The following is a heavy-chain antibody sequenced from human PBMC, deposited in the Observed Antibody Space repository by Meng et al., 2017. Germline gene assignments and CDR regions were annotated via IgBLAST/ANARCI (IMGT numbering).Heavy chain of an antibody. J-gene: IGHJ6*02. D-gene: IGHD3-10*01. V-gene: IGHV3-7*01. CDR1: GFTFSSYW. CDR3: ARDLSWSLNYHYYYGMDV. CDR2: IKQDGSEK. Sequence: GESLKIPCAAFGFTFSSYWMSWVRQAPGKGLEWVANIKQDGSEKYYVDSVKGRFTISRDNAKNSLYLQMNSLRAEDTAVYYCARDLSWSLNYHYYYGMDVWGQGTTVTVSS.